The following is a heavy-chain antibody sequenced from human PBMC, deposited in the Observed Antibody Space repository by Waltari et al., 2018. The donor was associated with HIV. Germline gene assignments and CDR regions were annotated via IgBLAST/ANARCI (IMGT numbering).Heavy chain of an antibody. CDR1: GSTFSTYD. CDR2: ITVNGVNT. D-gene: IGHD3-10*01. J-gene: IGHJ4*02. Sequence: EVQLLECGGGLVQPGGSLRRSCAAAGSTFSTYDMYWVRQTPGRGLEWVSAITVNGVNTYYADSVRGRFTISRDDSKNTLFLQMNSLRAEDTAVYYCAQDPRSYGWSRFGNWGQGTLVTVSS. V-gene: IGHV3-23*01. CDR3: AQDPRSYGWSRFGN.